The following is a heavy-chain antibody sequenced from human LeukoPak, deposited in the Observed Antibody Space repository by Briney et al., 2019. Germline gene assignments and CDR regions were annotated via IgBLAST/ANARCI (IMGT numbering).Heavy chain of an antibody. J-gene: IGHJ4*02. CDR1: GFTFSNYW. CDR3: ARDVGNFDY. CDR2: INGDGIST. V-gene: IGHV3-74*01. Sequence: GGSLRLSCAASGFTFSNYWMHWVRHAPGKGLVWVSRINGDGISTVYADSVKGRFTVSRDNAKETLYLQMNSLRAEDTAVYYCARDVGNFDYWGQGTLVTVSS.